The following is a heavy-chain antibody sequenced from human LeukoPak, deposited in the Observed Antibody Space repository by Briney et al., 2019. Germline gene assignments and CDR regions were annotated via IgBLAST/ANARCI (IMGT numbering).Heavy chain of an antibody. J-gene: IGHJ5*02. D-gene: IGHD3-16*01. CDR1: GFTFRRYG. CDR3: ARRGSANWFDP. Sequence: GSLRLSCAASGFTFRRYGMSWVRQAPEKGLEWIGNIYYSGSTSYNPSLKSRVTISVDTSRNQFSLKLSSVTAADTAVYYCARRGSANWFDPWGQGTLVTVSS. V-gene: IGHV4-39*01. CDR2: IYYSGST.